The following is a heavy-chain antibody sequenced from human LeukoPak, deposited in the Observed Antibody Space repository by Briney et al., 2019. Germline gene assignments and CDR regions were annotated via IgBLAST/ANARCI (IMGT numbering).Heavy chain of an antibody. V-gene: IGHV1-69*13. Sequence: SVKVSCKASGGTFSSYAISWVRQAPGQGLEWMGGIIPIFGTANYAQKFQGRVTITADESTSTAYMELSSLRSEDTAVYYCARRAYYDFWSAYYNWGQGTLVTVSS. CDR1: GGTFSSYA. CDR3: ARRAYYDFWSAYYN. D-gene: IGHD3-3*01. CDR2: IIPIFGTA. J-gene: IGHJ4*02.